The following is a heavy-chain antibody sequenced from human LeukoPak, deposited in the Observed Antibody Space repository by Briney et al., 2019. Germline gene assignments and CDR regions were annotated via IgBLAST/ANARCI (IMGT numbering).Heavy chain of an antibody. J-gene: IGHJ4*02. V-gene: IGHV4-30-4*08. CDR3: ARLSDSDSSGYYWGFEY. D-gene: IGHD3-22*01. CDR1: VGTISSAYYH. CDR2: IYYSGST. Sequence: PSQTLSLTCTVSVGTISSAYYHWSWIRQHPGKGLEWIGYIYYSGSTYYNPSLKSRVSISVDTSKNQFSLKLTSVIAADTAVYYCARLSDSDSSGYYWGFEYWGQGTLVTVSS.